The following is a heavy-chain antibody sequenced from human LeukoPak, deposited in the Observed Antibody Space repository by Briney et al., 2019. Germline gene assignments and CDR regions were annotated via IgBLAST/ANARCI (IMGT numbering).Heavy chain of an antibody. CDR1: GFTFSSYS. V-gene: IGHV3-21*01. Sequence: PGGSLRLSCAASGFTFSSYSMNWVRQAPGKGLEWVSSISSSSSYIYYADSAKGRFTISRDNAKNSLYLQMNSLRAEDTAVYYCARDTAARQTLISAFDIWGQGTMVTVSS. CDR2: ISSSSSYI. J-gene: IGHJ3*02. D-gene: IGHD6-6*01. CDR3: ARDTAARQTLISAFDI.